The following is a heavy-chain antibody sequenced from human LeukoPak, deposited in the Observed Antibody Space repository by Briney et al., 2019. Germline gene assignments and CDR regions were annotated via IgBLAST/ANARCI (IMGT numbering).Heavy chain of an antibody. J-gene: IGHJ4*02. CDR1: GFTFSSYS. D-gene: IGHD3-3*01. Sequence: GGSLRLSCAASGFTFSSYSMNWVRQARGKGLEWVSSISSSSSYIYYADSVKGRFTISRDNAKNSLYLQMNSLRAEDTAVYYCARDLSPTIFGVVILDYWGQGTLVTVSS. CDR2: ISSSSSYI. V-gene: IGHV3-21*01. CDR3: ARDLSPTIFGVVILDY.